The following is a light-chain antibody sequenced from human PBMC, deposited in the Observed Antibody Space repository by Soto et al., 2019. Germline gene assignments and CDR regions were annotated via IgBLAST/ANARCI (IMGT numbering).Light chain of an antibody. Sequence: QSALTQPASVSGSPGQSITISCTGTSSDVGGYNYVSWYQQHPGKAPKLMIYDVSNRPSGGSNRVSGSKSGNTASLTISGLQAEDEAAYYCSSYTSSSTVVFGGGTQLTVL. CDR3: SSYTSSSTVV. CDR2: DVS. J-gene: IGLJ2*01. V-gene: IGLV2-14*01. CDR1: SSDVGGYNY.